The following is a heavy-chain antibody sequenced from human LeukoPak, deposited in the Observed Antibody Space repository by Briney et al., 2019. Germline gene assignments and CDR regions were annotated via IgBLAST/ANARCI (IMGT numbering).Heavy chain of an antibody. Sequence: GGSLTLSCSASGFTFSNYAMHWVRQAGAKELEYVSAISNKGGRTYYADSVKGRFTISRDNSKNTLYIQISSLRAEDTAVYYCVCLPYGSGSSYFDYWGQGTLVTVSS. D-gene: IGHD3-10*01. CDR2: ISNKGGRT. J-gene: IGHJ4*02. CDR3: VCLPYGSGSSYFDY. CDR1: GFTFSNYA. V-gene: IGHV3-64D*06.